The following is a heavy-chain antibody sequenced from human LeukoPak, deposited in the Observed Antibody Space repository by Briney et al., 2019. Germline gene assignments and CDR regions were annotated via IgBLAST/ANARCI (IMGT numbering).Heavy chain of an antibody. Sequence: PSETLSLTCAVYGGSFSGYYWSWIRQPPGKGLEWIGEINHSGSTNYNPSLKSRVTISVDTSKNQFSLKLSSVTAADTAVYYCARVRGVRRRLDYWGQGTLVTVSS. D-gene: IGHD3-10*01. CDR3: ARVRGVRRRLDY. J-gene: IGHJ4*02. CDR2: INHSGST. CDR1: GGSFSGYY. V-gene: IGHV4-34*01.